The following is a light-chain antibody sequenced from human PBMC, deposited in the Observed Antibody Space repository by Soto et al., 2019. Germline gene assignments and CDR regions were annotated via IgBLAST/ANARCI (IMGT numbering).Light chain of an antibody. CDR1: QSVSSAY. J-gene: IGKJ2*01. CDR2: GAF. CDR3: QQYGSSFT. V-gene: IGKV3-20*01. Sequence: EIVLTQSPGTLSLSPGERATLSCRASQSVSSAYLAWYQQKPGQPPRLLIYGAFSRATGIPDRFSGYGSGTDFTLTITRLEPEDFAVYYCQQYGSSFTFGQGTKLQIK.